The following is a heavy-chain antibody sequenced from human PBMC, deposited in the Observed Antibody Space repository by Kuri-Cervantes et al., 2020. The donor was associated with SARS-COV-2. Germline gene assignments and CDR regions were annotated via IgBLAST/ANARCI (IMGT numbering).Heavy chain of an antibody. Sequence: LSLTCAASGFTFSSYAMHWVRQAPGKGLEWVAVISYDGSNKYYADSVKGRFTISRDNSKNTLYLQMNSLRVEDTAVYYCARDDRRVATRRGYYYYYMDVWGKGTTVTVSS. CDR2: ISYDGSNK. V-gene: IGHV3-30-3*01. CDR3: ARDDRRVATRRGYYYYYMDV. CDR1: GFTFSSYA. J-gene: IGHJ6*03. D-gene: IGHD5-12*01.